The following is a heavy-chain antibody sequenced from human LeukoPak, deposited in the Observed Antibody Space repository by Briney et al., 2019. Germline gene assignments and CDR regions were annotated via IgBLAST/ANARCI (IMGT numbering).Heavy chain of an antibody. Sequence: PSETLSLTCAVSGGSISSSNWWSWIRQHPGKGLEWIGYIYYSGTTFYNPSLKSRVTISIDTSKNQFSLKLTSVTAADTAVYYCARADYYGSSAYPYWGQGTLVTVSS. V-gene: IGHV4-31*11. J-gene: IGHJ4*02. CDR1: GGSISSSNW. D-gene: IGHD3-22*01. CDR3: ARADYYGSSAYPY. CDR2: IYYSGTT.